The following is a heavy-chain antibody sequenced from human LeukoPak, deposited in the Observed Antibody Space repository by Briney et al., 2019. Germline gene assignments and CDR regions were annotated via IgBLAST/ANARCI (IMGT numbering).Heavy chain of an antibody. J-gene: IGHJ2*01. D-gene: IGHD1-1*01. Sequence: SETLSLTCTVSGGSISVYYWSWSRQPAGKGLEWIGRIYSSGSTNYNPSLNSRVTMSVDTSKNQFSLKLSSVTAADTAVYYCARRDWNYWYFDLWGRGTLVTVSA. CDR1: GGSISVYY. CDR2: IYSSGST. V-gene: IGHV4-4*07. CDR3: ARRDWNYWYFDL.